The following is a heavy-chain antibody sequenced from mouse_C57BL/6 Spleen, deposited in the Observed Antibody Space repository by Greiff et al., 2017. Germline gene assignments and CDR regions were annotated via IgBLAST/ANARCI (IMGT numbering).Heavy chain of an antibody. CDR1: GYSFTDYN. V-gene: IGHV1-39*01. J-gene: IGHJ3*01. CDR2: INPNYGTT. Sequence: VQLQQSGPELVKPGASVKISCKASGYSFTDYNMNWVKQSNGKSLEWIGVINPNYGTTSYNQKFKGKATLTVDHSSSTAYMQLNSLRSEDSAVYCGARSYYSNYAGFAYWGQGTLVTVSA. D-gene: IGHD2-5*01. CDR3: ARSYYSNYAGFAY.